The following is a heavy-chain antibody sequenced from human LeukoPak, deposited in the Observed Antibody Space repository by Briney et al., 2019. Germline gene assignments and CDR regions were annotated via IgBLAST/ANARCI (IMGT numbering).Heavy chain of an antibody. CDR2: IYHSGST. Sequence: PSGTLSPTCAVSGGSISSSNWWSWVRQPPGKGLEWIGEIYHSGSTNYNPSLKSRVTISVDTSKNQFSLKLSSVTAADTAVYYCARLGSGSYFVYWGQGTLVTVSS. V-gene: IGHV4-4*02. J-gene: IGHJ4*02. D-gene: IGHD1-26*01. CDR3: ARLGSGSYFVY. CDR1: GGSISSSNW.